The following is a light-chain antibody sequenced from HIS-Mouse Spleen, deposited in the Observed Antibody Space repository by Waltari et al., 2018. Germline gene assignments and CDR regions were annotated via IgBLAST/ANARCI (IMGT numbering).Light chain of an antibody. Sequence: QSALTQPASVSGSPGQSITISCTGTSSDVGGYNYVSWYQQHPGKAPKLMIYEVSNRASGVSNRFSGSKSGKTASLTISGLQAEDEADYYCSSYTSSSTFFGTGTKVTVL. CDR2: EVS. CDR1: SSDVGGYNY. CDR3: SSYTSSSTF. V-gene: IGLV2-14*01. J-gene: IGLJ1*01.